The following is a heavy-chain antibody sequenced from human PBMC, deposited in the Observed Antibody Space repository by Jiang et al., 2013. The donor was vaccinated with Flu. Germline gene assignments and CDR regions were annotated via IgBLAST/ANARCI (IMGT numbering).Heavy chain of an antibody. CDR2: LLDSGINT. D-gene: IGHD3/OR15-3a*01. V-gene: IGHV3-23*01. CDR1: GFSFTSHG. CDR3: AKDWTRWSFDY. J-gene: IGHJ4*02. Sequence: GSLRLSCAASGFSFTSHGMSWSASLQGRAGVVSLLLDSGINTYYADSVKGRFTISRDLSKNTLYLQMNSLRAEDTAVYYCAKDWTRWSFDYWGQGALVTVSS.